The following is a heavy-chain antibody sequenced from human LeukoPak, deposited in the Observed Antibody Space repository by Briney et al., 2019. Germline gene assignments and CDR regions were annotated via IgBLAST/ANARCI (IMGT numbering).Heavy chain of an antibody. Sequence: PGGSLRLSCAPSGFTFSSSWMYWVRQAPGKGLVWVSRIDTDGSKTDHADSVKGRFTISRDNSKNTLYLQMNSLRAEDTAVYYCANLQQLHYWGQGTLVTVSS. D-gene: IGHD6-13*01. CDR1: GFTFSSSW. J-gene: IGHJ4*02. CDR2: IDTDGSKT. CDR3: ANLQQLHY. V-gene: IGHV3-74*01.